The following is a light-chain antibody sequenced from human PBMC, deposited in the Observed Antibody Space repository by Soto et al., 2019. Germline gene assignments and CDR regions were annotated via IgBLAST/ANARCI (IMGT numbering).Light chain of an antibody. Sequence: EIVMTQSPATLSVSPGERATLSCRASQRVSSNLAWYQQKPGLAPRLLIYGASNRATGIPARFSGSGSGTEFTLTISSLQSEDFAVYYCQHYNNWPYTFGQGTKLEIK. J-gene: IGKJ2*01. V-gene: IGKV3-15*01. CDR1: QRVSSN. CDR2: GAS. CDR3: QHYNNWPYT.